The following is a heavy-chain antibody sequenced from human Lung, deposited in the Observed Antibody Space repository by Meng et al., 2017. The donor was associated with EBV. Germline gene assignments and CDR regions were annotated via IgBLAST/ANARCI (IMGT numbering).Heavy chain of an antibody. D-gene: IGHD1-7*01. CDR1: GDGVSSNSAA. Sequence: HGHVRPSRPGLLKPSQTLSRTCALSGDGVSSNSAAWNWIRPSPSRGLEWLGRTYYRSKWYNDYAVSVKSRITINPDTSKNQFSLQLNSVTPEDTAVYYCASSRPLAGNWNYHYWGQGTLVTVSS. CDR3: ASSRPLAGNWNYHY. V-gene: IGHV6-1*01. CDR2: TYYRSKWYN. J-gene: IGHJ4*02.